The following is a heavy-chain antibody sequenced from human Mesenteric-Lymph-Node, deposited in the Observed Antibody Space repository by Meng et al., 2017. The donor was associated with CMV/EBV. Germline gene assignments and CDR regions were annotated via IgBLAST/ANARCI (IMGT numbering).Heavy chain of an antibody. D-gene: IGHD6-13*01. CDR2: IDPNSGGT. CDR3: ATIASDRYY. Sequence: CMAAGFMVTANVMTWVRQAPGQGLEWMGQIDPNSGGTNYAQNFQGRVTMTRDTSISTAYMELSRLGSDDTAIYYCATIASDRYYWGQGTLVTVSS. CDR1: GFMVTANV. J-gene: IGHJ4*02. V-gene: IGHV1-2*06.